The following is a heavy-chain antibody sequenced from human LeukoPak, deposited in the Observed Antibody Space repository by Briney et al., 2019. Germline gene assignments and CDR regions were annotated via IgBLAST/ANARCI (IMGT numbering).Heavy chain of an antibody. V-gene: IGHV3-23*01. CDR1: GFTFSSYG. Sequence: GGSLRLSCAASGFTFSSYGMHWVRQAPGKGLEWVSTIRNSGDATYYADSVKGRFTISRDNSKNTLYLQMNSLRAEDTAVYYCAKAPPYKKYFDYWGQGTLVTVSS. D-gene: IGHD1-1*01. CDR3: AKAPPYKKYFDY. J-gene: IGHJ4*02. CDR2: IRNSGDAT.